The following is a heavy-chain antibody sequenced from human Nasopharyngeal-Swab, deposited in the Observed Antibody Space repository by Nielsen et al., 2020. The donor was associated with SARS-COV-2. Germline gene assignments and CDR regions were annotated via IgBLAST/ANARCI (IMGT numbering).Heavy chain of an antibody. Sequence: SETLSLTCAVYGGSFSGYYWSWIRQPPGKGLEWIGEINHSGSTNYNPSLKSRVTISVDTSKNQFSLKLSSMTAADTAVYYCARRGAGIRGDYARGAFDIWGQGTMVTVSS. CDR3: ARRGAGIRGDYARGAFDI. CDR1: GGSFSGYY. J-gene: IGHJ3*02. D-gene: IGHD4-17*01. CDR2: INHSGST. V-gene: IGHV4-34*01.